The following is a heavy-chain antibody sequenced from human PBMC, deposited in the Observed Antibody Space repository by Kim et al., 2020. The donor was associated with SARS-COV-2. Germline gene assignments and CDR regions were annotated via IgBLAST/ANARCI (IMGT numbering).Heavy chain of an antibody. J-gene: IGHJ4*02. CDR2: IYHSGGTT. V-gene: IGHV3-23*01. Sequence: GGSLRLSCAASGFSFSTYAMSWVRQAPGKGLEWVSGIYHSGGTTYYADSVKGRFTIFRDDSKNTVYLQMNSLRAEDTAVYYCVKDIRLGESCGSPDCRRFFDYWGQGTLVTVSS. D-gene: IGHD2-2*01. CDR3: VKDIRLGESCGSPDCRRFFDY. CDR1: GFSFSTYA.